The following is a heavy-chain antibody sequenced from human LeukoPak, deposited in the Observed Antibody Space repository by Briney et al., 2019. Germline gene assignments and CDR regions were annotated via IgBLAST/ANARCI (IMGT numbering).Heavy chain of an antibody. CDR3: ARESGGVAAADHNWFDP. CDR2: INAGNGNT. D-gene: IGHD6-13*01. V-gene: IGHV1-3*01. Sequence: ASVKVSCKASGYTFTSYAMHWVRQAPGQRLKWMGWINAGNGNTKYSQKFQGRVTITRDTSASTAYMELSSLRSEDTAVYYCARESGGVAAADHNWFDPWGQGTLVTVSS. CDR1: GYTFTSYA. J-gene: IGHJ5*02.